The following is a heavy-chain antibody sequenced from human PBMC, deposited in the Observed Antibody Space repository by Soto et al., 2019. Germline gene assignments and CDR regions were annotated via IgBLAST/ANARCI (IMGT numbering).Heavy chain of an antibody. CDR3: ARVGPTGGMDV. Sequence: VGSLRLSCAASGFTFSSYSMNWVRQAPGKGLEWVSSISSSSSYIYYADSVKGRFTISRDNAKNSLYLQMNSLRAEDTAVYYCARVGPTGGMDVWGQGTTVTVSS. CDR2: ISSSSSYI. V-gene: IGHV3-21*01. D-gene: IGHD1-26*01. J-gene: IGHJ6*02. CDR1: GFTFSSYS.